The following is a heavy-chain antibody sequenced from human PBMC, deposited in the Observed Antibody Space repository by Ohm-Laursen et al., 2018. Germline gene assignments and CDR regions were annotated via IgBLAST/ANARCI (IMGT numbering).Heavy chain of an antibody. Sequence: SVKVSCKASGGTFSSYAISWVRQAPGQGLEWMGGIIPIFGTANYAQKFQGRVTITADESTSTAYMELSSLRSEDTAAYYCARGPGSYPFDFDYWGQGTLVTVSS. CDR3: ARGPGSYPFDFDY. D-gene: IGHD1-26*01. J-gene: IGHJ4*02. CDR1: GGTFSSYA. CDR2: IIPIFGTA. V-gene: IGHV1-69*13.